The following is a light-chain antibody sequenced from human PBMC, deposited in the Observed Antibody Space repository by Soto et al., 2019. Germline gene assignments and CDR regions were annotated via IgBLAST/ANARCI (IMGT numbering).Light chain of an antibody. CDR2: AGS. V-gene: IGLV2-23*01. J-gene: IGLJ1*01. Sequence: QSALTQSASVSGSPGQSITISCTGTSSDVGDYNLVAWYQQHPGKAPKLMIYAGSKRPSGVSDRFSGSKSGNTASLTISGLQAEDEADYYCCSYAGSGTWVFGTGTKLTVL. CDR3: CSYAGSGTWV. CDR1: SSDVGDYNL.